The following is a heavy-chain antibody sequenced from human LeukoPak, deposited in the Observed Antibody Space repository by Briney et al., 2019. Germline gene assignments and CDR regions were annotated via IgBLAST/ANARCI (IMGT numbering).Heavy chain of an antibody. CDR1: GYTFTSYG. D-gene: IGHD6-13*01. CDR2: ISAYNGNT. J-gene: IGHJ5*02. CDR3: ARQVSSSSSNWFDP. V-gene: IGHV1-18*01. Sequence: GASVKVSCKASGYTFTSYGISWVRQAPGQGLEWMGWISAYNGNTNYAQKLQGRVTMTTDTSTSTAYMELRSLRSDDTAVYYCARQVSSSSSNWFDPWGQGTLVTVSS.